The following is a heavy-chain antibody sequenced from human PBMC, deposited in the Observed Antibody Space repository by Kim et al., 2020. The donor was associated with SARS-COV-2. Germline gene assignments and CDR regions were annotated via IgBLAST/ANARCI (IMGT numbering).Heavy chain of an antibody. V-gene: IGHV3-23*01. CDR1: GLTFRRYA. CDR3: AKAGYSWNDVNGGRYYF. Sequence: GGSLRLSCAASGLTFRRYAMNWVRQAPGKGLEWISGLSGNTDNTYYADSVHGRFTISRDNSKNTLYLEMNSLRVDDTAVYFCAKAGYSWNDVNGGRYYF. CDR2: LSGNTDNT. J-gene: IGHJ4*01. D-gene: IGHD1-20*01.